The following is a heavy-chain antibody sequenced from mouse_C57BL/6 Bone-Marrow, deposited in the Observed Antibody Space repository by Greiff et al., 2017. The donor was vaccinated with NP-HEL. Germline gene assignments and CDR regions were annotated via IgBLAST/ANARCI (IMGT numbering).Heavy chain of an antibody. V-gene: IGHV1-42*01. CDR2: INPSTGGT. CDR3: AIRWLLRCAMDY. Sequence: EVQLQQSGPELVKPGASVKISCKASGYSFTGYYMNWVKQSPEKSLEWIGEINPSTGGTTYNQKFKAKATLTVDKSSSTAYMQLKSLTSEDSAVYYCAIRWLLRCAMDYWGQGTSVTVSS. CDR1: GYSFTGYY. D-gene: IGHD2-3*01. J-gene: IGHJ4*01.